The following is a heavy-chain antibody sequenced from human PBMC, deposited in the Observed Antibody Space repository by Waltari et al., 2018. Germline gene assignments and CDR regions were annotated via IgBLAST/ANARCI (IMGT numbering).Heavy chain of an antibody. CDR2: ISYSGNS. CDR1: DGSISSRSYH. V-gene: IGHV4-39*01. Sequence: QLQLQQSGPGLVKPSETLSLSCGVSDGSISSRSYHWGWIRQPQGKGLEWIGSISYSGNSYYNPSLKSRVTISVDTSKNQFSLKVTSVTAADTAIYYCATQIVGATPFYLWGQGTMVTVSS. J-gene: IGHJ3*01. D-gene: IGHD1-26*01. CDR3: ATQIVGATPFYL.